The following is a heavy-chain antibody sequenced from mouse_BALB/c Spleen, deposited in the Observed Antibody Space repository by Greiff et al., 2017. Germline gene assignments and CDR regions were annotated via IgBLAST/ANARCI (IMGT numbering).Heavy chain of an antibody. J-gene: IGHJ2*01. CDR1: GYTFTDYW. CDR3: ARDITTVVATDY. D-gene: IGHD1-1*01. Sequence: QVQLQQPGAELVMPGASVKMSCKASGYTFTDYWMHWVKQRPGQGLEWIGAIDTSDSYTSYNQKFKGKATLTVDESSSTAYMQLSSLTSEDSAVYYCARDITTVVATDYWGQGTTLTVSS. V-gene: IGHV1-69*01. CDR2: IDTSDSYT.